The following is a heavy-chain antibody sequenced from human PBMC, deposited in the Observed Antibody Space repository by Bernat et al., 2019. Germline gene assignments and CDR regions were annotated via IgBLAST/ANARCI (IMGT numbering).Heavy chain of an antibody. Sequence: EVQLVETGGGLIQPGGSLRLSCAASGFTVSSNYMSWVRQAPGKGLEWVSVSYSGGSTYYADTVKGRFTISRDNSKNTLYLQMSGQRAEDTAGYYCARDNTSGWGQGTLVTVSS. CDR1: GFTVSSNY. CDR2: SYSGGST. V-gene: IGHV3-53*02. D-gene: IGHD3-10*01. J-gene: IGHJ4*02. CDR3: ARDNTSG.